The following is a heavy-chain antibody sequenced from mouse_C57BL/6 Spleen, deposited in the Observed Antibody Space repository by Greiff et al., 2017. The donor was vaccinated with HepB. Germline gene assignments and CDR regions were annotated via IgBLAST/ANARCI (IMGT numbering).Heavy chain of an antibody. Sequence: EVKLVESGGGLVKPGGSLKLSCAASGFTFSDYGMHWVRQAPEKGLEWVAYISSGSSTIYYADTVKGRFTISRDNAKNTLFLQMTRLRSEDTAMYYCARVSFAYWGQGTLVTVSA. V-gene: IGHV5-17*01. CDR2: ISSGSSTI. CDR1: GFTFSDYG. CDR3: ARVSFAY. J-gene: IGHJ3*01.